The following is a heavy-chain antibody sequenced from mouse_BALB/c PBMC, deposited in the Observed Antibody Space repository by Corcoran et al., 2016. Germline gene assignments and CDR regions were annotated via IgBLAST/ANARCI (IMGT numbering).Heavy chain of an antibody. CDR1: GSSFTGYY. CDR3: ARGASTMTSYWDFYV. J-gene: IGHJ1*01. CDR2: ISCYNGAT. Sequence: LVKHGDSVKISCLASGSSFTGYYLTWVKQSHGKRLEWIGYISCYNGATSYNQKFKGKATFTVDTSSSTAYMQFNSLTSEDSAVYYCARGASTMTSYWDFYVGGAGTTVNVSS. V-gene: IGHV1S34*01. D-gene: IGHD2-4*01.